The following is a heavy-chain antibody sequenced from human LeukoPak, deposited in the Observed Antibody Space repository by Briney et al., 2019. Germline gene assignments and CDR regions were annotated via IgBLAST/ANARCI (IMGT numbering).Heavy chain of an antibody. V-gene: IGHV4-39*07. CDR3: ARVARTTMDLYFDY. D-gene: IGHD5-18*01. J-gene: IGHJ4*02. CDR2: IYYSGST. Sequence: PSETLSFTCTVSGGSISSSSYYWGWIRQPPGKGLEWIGSIYYSGSTYYNPSLKSRVTISVDTSKNQFSLKLSSVTAADTAVYYCARVARTTMDLYFDYWGQGTLVTVSS. CDR1: GGSISSSSYY.